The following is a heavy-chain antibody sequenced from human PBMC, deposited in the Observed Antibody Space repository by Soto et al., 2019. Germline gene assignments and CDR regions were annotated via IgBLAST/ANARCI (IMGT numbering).Heavy chain of an antibody. CDR1: GYTFTSYG. CDR3: ARGWIGIAAAGTGFDY. D-gene: IGHD6-13*01. Sequence: ASVKVSCKASGYTFTSYGISWVRQAPGQGLEWMGWISAYNGNTNYAQKLQGRVTMTTDTSTSTAYMELRSLRSDDTAVYYCARGWIGIAAAGTGFDYWGQGTLVTVSS. CDR2: ISAYNGNT. J-gene: IGHJ4*02. V-gene: IGHV1-18*01.